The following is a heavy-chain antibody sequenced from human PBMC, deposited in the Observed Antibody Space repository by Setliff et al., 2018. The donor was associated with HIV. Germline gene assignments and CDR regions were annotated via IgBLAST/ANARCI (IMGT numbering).Heavy chain of an antibody. Sequence: PTLVNPTQTLTLTCTFSGFSLSTRGVGVGWIRQPPGKALEWLALIYWDADRRYSPSLKNRLTITKDTSKNQVLLTMTNMDPLDTATYYCAHNHLAVAGSHYFDYWGQGTLVTVSS. J-gene: IGHJ4*02. V-gene: IGHV2-5*02. CDR3: AHNHLAVAGSHYFDY. CDR2: IYWDADR. D-gene: IGHD6-19*01. CDR1: GFSLSTRGVG.